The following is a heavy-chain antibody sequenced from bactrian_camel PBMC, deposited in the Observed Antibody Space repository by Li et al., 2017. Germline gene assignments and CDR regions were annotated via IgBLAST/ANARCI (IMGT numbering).Heavy chain of an antibody. CDR1: GYIDSSFC. J-gene: IGHJ4*01. V-gene: IGHV3S1*01. Sequence: HVQLVESGGGLVQPGGSLRLSCAASGYIDSSFCMGWFRRAPGKGLEWISSIDNRGDNTDYGDSVKGRFTISRDNAKNMLFLQMNSLETEDTGVYYCAYDRPRSIVENWAEHAIRGQGTQVTVS. CDR2: IDNRGDNT. D-gene: IGHD2*01.